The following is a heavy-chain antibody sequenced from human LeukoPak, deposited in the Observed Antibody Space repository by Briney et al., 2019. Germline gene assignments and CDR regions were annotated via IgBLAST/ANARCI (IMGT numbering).Heavy chain of an antibody. V-gene: IGHV4-61*02. D-gene: IGHD3-3*01. CDR2: IYTSGST. CDR1: GGSISSGSYY. J-gene: IGHJ5*02. Sequence: SQTLSLTCTVSGGSISSGSYYWSWIRQPAGKGLEWIGRIYTSGSTNYNPSLKSQVTISVDTSKNQFSLKLSSVTAADTAVYYCARETLRITIFGVVEGYNWFDPWGQGTLVTVSS. CDR3: ARETLRITIFGVVEGYNWFDP.